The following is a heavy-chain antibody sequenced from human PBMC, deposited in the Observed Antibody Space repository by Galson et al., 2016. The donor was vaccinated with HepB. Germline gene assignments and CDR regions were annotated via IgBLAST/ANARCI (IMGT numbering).Heavy chain of an antibody. CDR3: ARGVAGDHGWFDY. CDR1: GFTVSSNY. Sequence: SLRLSCAASGFTVSSNYMTWVRQAPGKGLEYVSVIYSGGTTYYADSVKGRFTISRDNSKNTMLLQMNTLRTEETAVYYWARGVAGDHGWFDYWGQGTLVTVSS. D-gene: IGHD6-19*01. CDR2: IYSGGTT. V-gene: IGHV3-66*01. J-gene: IGHJ4*02.